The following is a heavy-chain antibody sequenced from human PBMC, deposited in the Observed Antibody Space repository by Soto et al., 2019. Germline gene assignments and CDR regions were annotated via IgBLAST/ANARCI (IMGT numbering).Heavy chain of an antibody. D-gene: IGHD3-10*01. J-gene: IGHJ6*02. CDR1: GGSISSGDYF. Sequence: PSETLSLTCTVSGGSISSGDYFRSWIRQPPGKGLEWIGYIYYSGSTYYNPSLKSRVTISVDKSKNQFSLKLSSVTAADTAVYYCARFGGGMDVWGQGTTVTVSS. CDR3: ARFGGGMDV. V-gene: IGHV4-30-4*01. CDR2: IYYSGST.